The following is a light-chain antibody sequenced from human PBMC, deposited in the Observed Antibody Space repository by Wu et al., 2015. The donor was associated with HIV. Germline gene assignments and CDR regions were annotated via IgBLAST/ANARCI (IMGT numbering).Light chain of an antibody. CDR2: GVS. Sequence: DIQVTQSPSSLSVSIGDRVTMTCRTSQAINNFLNWYQHKPGTAPKLLIYGVSSLHIGVPSRFSGSGSGTDFNLTITNLQPEDFASYYCQQSYGTFLTFGGGTKVEIK. CDR3: QQSYGTFLT. J-gene: IGKJ4*01. V-gene: IGKV1-39*01. CDR1: QAINNF.